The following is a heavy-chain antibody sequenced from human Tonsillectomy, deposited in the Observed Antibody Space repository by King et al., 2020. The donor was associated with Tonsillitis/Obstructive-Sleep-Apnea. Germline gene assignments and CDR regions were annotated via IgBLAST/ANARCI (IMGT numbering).Heavy chain of an antibody. Sequence: VQLVESGAEVKKPGSSVKVSCKASGGTFSSYAISWVRQAPGQGLEWMGGIIPIFGTAIYAQKFQGRVTITADESTSTAYMELSSLRSEDTAVYYCARVDSGYDNYYYYMDVWGKGTTVTVSS. J-gene: IGHJ6*03. CDR1: GGTFSSYA. V-gene: IGHV1-69*01. CDR3: ARVDSGYDNYYYYMDV. D-gene: IGHD5-12*01. CDR2: IIPIFGTA.